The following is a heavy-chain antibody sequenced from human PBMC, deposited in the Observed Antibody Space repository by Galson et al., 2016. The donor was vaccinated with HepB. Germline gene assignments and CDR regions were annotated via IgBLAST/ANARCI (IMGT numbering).Heavy chain of an antibody. J-gene: IGHJ4*02. CDR2: IEKDGSEE. Sequence: SWIRQPPGKGLEWVANIEKDGSEENYVDSVKGRFTISRDNAKNSAYLQMNNVRAEDTAIYYCVAGAGWLPDYWGQGTLVSVSS. V-gene: IGHV3-7*03. D-gene: IGHD6-19*01. CDR3: VAGAGWLPDY.